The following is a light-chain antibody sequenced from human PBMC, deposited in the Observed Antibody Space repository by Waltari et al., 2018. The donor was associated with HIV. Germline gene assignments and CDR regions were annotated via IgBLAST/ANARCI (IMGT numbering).Light chain of an antibody. CDR3: QQYGSSPYT. CDR1: QSVSSSY. V-gene: IGKV3-20*01. Sequence: IVLTQSPGTLSLSPGERATLSCRASQSVSSSYLAWYQQKPGQAPRLLIYGASSRATGIPDRFSGRGSGTDFTLTISRLEPEDFAVYYCQQYGSSPYTFGQGTKLEI. J-gene: IGKJ2*01. CDR2: GAS.